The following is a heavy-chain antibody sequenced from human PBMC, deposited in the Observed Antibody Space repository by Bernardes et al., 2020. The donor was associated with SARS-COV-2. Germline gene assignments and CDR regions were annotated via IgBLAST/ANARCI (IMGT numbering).Heavy chain of an antibody. CDR1: GGSFSGYY. D-gene: IGHD3-22*01. Sequence: SETLSLTCAVYGGSFSGYYWSWIRQPPGKGLEWIGEINHSGSTNYNPSLKSRVTISVDTSKNQFSLKLSSVTAADTAVYYCARLQEYGDYVWYYDSSGYYPEGGFDYWGQGTLVTVSS. V-gene: IGHV4-34*01. CDR2: INHSGST. J-gene: IGHJ4*02. CDR3: ARLQEYGDYVWYYDSSGYYPEGGFDY.